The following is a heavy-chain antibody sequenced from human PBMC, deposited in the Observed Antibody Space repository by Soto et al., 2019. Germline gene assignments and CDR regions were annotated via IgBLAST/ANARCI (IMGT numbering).Heavy chain of an antibody. V-gene: IGHV3-21*01. Sequence: EVQLVESGGGLVKPGGSLRLSCAASGFTFSSYSMNWVRQAPGKGLEWVSSISSSSSYIYYADSVKGRFTISRDNAKNSLYLQMNSLRAEDTAVYYCASQTDGYSPIEVHYYGMDVWGQGTTVTVSS. D-gene: IGHD5-18*01. CDR3: ASQTDGYSPIEVHYYGMDV. CDR2: ISSSSSYI. J-gene: IGHJ6*02. CDR1: GFTFSSYS.